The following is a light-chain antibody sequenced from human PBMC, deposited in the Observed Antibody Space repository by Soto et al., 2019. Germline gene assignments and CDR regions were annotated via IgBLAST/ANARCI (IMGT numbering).Light chain of an antibody. CDR2: LNSDGSH. CDR3: QTWGTGIQV. CDR1: SGHSSYA. Sequence: QAVVTQSPSASASLGASVKLTCTLSSGHSSYAIAWHQQQPEKGPRYLMKLNSDGSHSKGDGIPDRFSGSSSGAERYLTISSLQSEDEADYYCQTWGTGIQVFGRGTKLTVL. V-gene: IGLV4-69*01. J-gene: IGLJ2*01.